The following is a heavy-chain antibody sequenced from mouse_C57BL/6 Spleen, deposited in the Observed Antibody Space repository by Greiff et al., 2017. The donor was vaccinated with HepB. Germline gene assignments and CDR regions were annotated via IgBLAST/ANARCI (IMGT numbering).Heavy chain of an antibody. D-gene: IGHD1-1*01. CDR2: IWTGGGT. Sequence: VKLVESGPGLVAPSQSLSITCTVSGFSLTSYAISWVRQPPGKGLEWLGVIWTGGGTNYNSALKSRLSISKDNSKSQVFLKMNSLQTDDTARYYCARNQFNYYGSRDYAMDYWGQGTSVTVSS. CDR1: GFSLTSYA. V-gene: IGHV2-9-1*01. J-gene: IGHJ4*01. CDR3: ARNQFNYYGSRDYAMDY.